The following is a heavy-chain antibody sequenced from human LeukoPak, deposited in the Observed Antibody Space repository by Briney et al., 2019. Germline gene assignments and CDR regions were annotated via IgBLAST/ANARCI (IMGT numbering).Heavy chain of an antibody. CDR2: INPSSGGT. CDR3: ARDGLYCTNGVCSSDI. D-gene: IGHD2-8*01. J-gene: IGHJ3*02. CDR1: GYTFTRHY. V-gene: IGHV1-46*01. Sequence: VASVKVPCKASGYTFTRHYMNWVRQAPGQGLEWMGKINPSSGGTGYAQKFQGRVTMTRDTSTSTVYMELTSLRSEDTAVYYCARDGLYCTNGVCSSDIWGQGTLVTVSS.